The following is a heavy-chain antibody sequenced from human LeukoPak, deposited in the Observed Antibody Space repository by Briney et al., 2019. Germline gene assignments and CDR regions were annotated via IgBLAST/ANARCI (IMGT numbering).Heavy chain of an antibody. V-gene: IGHV3-48*03. CDR1: GFIFSNYE. Sequence: GGSLRLSCAASGFIFSNYEMNWVRQTPGKGLEWVSYISDHGKSRNYVDSVKGRLSISRDNAKNSLYLQMNSLRVEDTAVYFCARARIAAPLLDYWGQGSLVTVSS. CDR2: ISDHGKSR. J-gene: IGHJ4*02. CDR3: ARARIAAPLLDY. D-gene: IGHD6-13*01.